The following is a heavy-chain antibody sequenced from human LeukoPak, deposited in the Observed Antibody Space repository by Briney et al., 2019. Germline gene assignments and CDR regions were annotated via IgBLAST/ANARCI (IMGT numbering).Heavy chain of an antibody. CDR2: ISYDGSSK. V-gene: IGHV3-30-3*01. D-gene: IGHD6-13*01. CDR1: GITFSSYA. Sequence: GGSLRLSCAASGITFSSYAMHWVRQAPGKGLEWVAVISYDGSSKYYADSVKGRFTISRDNSKNTLSLQMNSLRAEDTAMYFCARAGDRYSNTWYYFDYWGQGTLVTVSS. J-gene: IGHJ4*02. CDR3: ARAGDRYSNTWYYFDY.